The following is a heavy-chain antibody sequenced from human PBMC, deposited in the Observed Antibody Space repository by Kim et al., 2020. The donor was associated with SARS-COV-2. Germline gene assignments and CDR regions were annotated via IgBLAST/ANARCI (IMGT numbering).Heavy chain of an antibody. CDR1: SDSMTAYY. D-gene: IGHD3-3*02. CDR3: ARSEGRASWHHFDY. J-gene: IGHJ4*02. Sequence: SETLSLTCTVSSDSMTAYYWSWIRQFPGKGLEWIGYIFHSGNTNYSPSLKSRVIISWDTSRNQFSLALTSVTEADTAVYYCARSEGRASWHHFDYWGQGILVPVPS. V-gene: IGHV4-59*01. CDR2: IFHSGNT.